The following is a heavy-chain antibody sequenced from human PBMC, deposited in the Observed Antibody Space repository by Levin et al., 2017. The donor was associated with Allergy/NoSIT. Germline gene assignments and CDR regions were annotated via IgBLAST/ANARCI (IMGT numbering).Heavy chain of an antibody. D-gene: IGHD1-1*01. CDR2: INPDGSYT. CDR3: GSVYRN. J-gene: IGHJ4*02. V-gene: IGHV3-74*01. CDR1: GFTFSKYY. Sequence: GGSLRLSCAASGFTFSKYYMYWVRQAPGKGLVWVSRINPDGSYTIYADSVKGRFTISRDNARNTLYLQMNSLRAEDTAVYYCGSVYRNWGRGTLVTVSS.